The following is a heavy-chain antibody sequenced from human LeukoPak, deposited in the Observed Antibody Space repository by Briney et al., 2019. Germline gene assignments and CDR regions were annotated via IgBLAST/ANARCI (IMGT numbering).Heavy chain of an antibody. Sequence: GGSLRLSCAASGFTFSSYAMSWVRQAPGKGLEWVSGISSSGDSTFYADSVKVRFTISRDNSKNTLYLQMNSLRAEDTAVYYCANEGGEIEIAVGYYYYMDVWGKGTTVTVSS. J-gene: IGHJ6*03. V-gene: IGHV3-23*01. CDR3: ANEGGEIEIAVGYYYYMDV. CDR2: ISSSGDST. D-gene: IGHD6-19*01. CDR1: GFTFSSYA.